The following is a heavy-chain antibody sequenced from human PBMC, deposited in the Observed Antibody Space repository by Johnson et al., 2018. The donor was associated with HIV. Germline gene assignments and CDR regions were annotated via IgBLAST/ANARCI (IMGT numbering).Heavy chain of an antibody. D-gene: IGHD4-17*01. CDR2: INSDGSST. J-gene: IGHJ3*02. CDR1: GVTFSSSW. V-gene: IGHV3-74*02. CDR3: ARARYGDLLNLDAFNI. Sequence: VQPVASGGGLVQPGGSLRLSCAASGVTFSSSWMHWVRQAPGTGLVWVSRINSDGSSTSYADAVMGRFTISRDNAKNTLYLQMNSLRAEDTALYYCARARYGDLLNLDAFNIWGQGTMVTVSS.